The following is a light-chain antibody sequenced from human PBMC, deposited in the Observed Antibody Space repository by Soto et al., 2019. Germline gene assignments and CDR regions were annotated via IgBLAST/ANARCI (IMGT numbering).Light chain of an antibody. J-gene: IGKJ1*01. V-gene: IGKV3-15*01. CDR3: QQYDNWPRT. CDR2: GAS. Sequence: EIGLTQSPATLSLSPGERATLSCRASQSVSSSNLAWYQQKPGQAPRLLIYGASTRATGIPARFSGSGSGTEFTLTISSLQSEDFAVYYCQQYDNWPRTFGQGTKVDIK. CDR1: QSVSSSN.